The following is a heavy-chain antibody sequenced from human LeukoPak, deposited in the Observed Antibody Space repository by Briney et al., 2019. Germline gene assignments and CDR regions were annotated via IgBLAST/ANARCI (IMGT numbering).Heavy chain of an antibody. CDR3: AKALWFGEFVAGTVYYHYGMDV. Sequence: PGGSLRLSCAASKLVFSSYGMHWIPQAPGKGLEWVAVISYDGGKKYYADSVKGRFTISRDNSKNTLYLQMNSLRAEDTAVYYCAKALWFGEFVAGTVYYHYGMDVWGQGTTVTVSS. CDR2: ISYDGGKK. CDR1: KLVFSSYG. J-gene: IGHJ6*02. D-gene: IGHD3-10*01. V-gene: IGHV3-30*18.